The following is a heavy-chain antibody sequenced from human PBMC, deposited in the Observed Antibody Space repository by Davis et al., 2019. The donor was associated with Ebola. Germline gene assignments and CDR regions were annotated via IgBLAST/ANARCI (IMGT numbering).Heavy chain of an antibody. J-gene: IGHJ6*02. Sequence: GESLKISCAASGFTFSSYSMNWVRQAPGKGLERVSSISSSSSYIYYADSVKGRFTISRDNAKNSLYLQMNSLRAEDTAVYYCARAIAYYYYGMDVWGQGTTVTVSS. CDR3: ARAIAYYYYGMDV. CDR1: GFTFSSYS. V-gene: IGHV3-21*01. CDR2: ISSSSSYI.